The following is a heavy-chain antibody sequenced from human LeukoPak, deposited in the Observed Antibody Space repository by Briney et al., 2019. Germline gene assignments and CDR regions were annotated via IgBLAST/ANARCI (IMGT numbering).Heavy chain of an antibody. J-gene: IGHJ5*02. D-gene: IGHD3-22*01. V-gene: IGHV3-21*01. CDR3: AREAYYDSSGSQGFDP. Sequence: GGSLRLSCAASGFTFSSYSMNWVRQAPGKGLEWVSSISSSSRSYIYYADSVKGRFTISRDNAKNSLYLQMNSLRAEDTAVYYCAREAYYDSSGSQGFDPWGQGTLVTVSS. CDR1: GFTFSSYS. CDR2: ISSSSRSYI.